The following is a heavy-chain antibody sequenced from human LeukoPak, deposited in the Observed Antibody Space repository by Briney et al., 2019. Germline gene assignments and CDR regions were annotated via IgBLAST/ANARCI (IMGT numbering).Heavy chain of an antibody. D-gene: IGHD5-24*01. CDR3: VRGLRDGYNFDY. CDR1: GLTFSSYA. Sequence: GGSLRLSCSASGLTFSSYAMHWVCQAPGKGLEYVSAISSNGGSTYYADSVKGRFTISRDNSKNTLYLQMSSLRAEDTAVYYCVRGLRDGYNFDYWGQGTLVTVSS. CDR2: ISSNGGST. V-gene: IGHV3-64D*06. J-gene: IGHJ4*02.